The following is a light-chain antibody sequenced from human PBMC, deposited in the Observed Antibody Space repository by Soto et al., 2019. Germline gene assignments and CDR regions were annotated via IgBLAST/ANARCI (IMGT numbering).Light chain of an antibody. CDR2: EVS. CDR3: SSYSTASPLV. J-gene: IGLJ2*01. V-gene: IGLV2-14*01. CDR1: DSDIGGYNY. Sequence: QSVLTQPASVSGSPGQSITISCTGTDSDIGGYNYVSWYQHHPGRTPQLIIYEVSNRPSGVSYRFSGSKSGNTASLTISGLQAEDEADYSCSSYSTASPLVFGGGTKVTVL.